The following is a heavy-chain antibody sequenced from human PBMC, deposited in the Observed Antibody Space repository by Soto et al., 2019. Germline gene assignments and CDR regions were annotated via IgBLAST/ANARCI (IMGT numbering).Heavy chain of an antibody. Sequence: LRLSCAGSGFTLSSYGMHWVRQAPGKGLEWVAVIRYDGSNKYYADSVKGRFTISRDNSKNTLYLQMSSLRAEDTAVYHCAKDRYDLQRAPYYFDNWGQGTLVTVSS. J-gene: IGHJ4*02. V-gene: IGHV3-30*18. D-gene: IGHD1-20*01. CDR1: GFTLSSYG. CDR3: AKDRYDLQRAPYYFDN. CDR2: IRYDGSNK.